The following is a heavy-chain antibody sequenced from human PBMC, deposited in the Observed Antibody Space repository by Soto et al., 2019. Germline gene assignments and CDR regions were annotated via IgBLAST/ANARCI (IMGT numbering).Heavy chain of an antibody. D-gene: IGHD6-25*01. CDR3: GGDVAPWSSGYYLDAFDI. CDR2: IKGDGSAK. V-gene: IGHV3-7*05. Sequence: EVQLVESGGGLVQPGGSLRLSCAASGFTFGNYWMTWVRQAPGKGLEWVANIKGDGSAKSYLDSVRGRFTVSRDNAENSLFLQMNMLSAEDTVLYYCGGDVAPWSSGYYLDAFDIWGQGTMVTVS. CDR1: GFTFGNYW. J-gene: IGHJ3*02.